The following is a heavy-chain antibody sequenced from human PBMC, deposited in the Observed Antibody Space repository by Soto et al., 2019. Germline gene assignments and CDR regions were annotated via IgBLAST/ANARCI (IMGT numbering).Heavy chain of an antibody. CDR3: ARGRGTNVQRYWRGGSCHYSYYMDF. Sequence: PSETLSLTCAVYGGSFSGYYWSWIRQPPGKGLEWIGEINHSGSTNYNPSLKSRVTISVDTSKDQFSLKLSSVTAADTAVYYCARGRGTNVQRYWRGGSCHYSYYMDFWGKGTTVTVAS. CDR2: INHSGST. V-gene: IGHV4-34*01. CDR1: GGSFSGYY. D-gene: IGHD2-15*01. J-gene: IGHJ6*03.